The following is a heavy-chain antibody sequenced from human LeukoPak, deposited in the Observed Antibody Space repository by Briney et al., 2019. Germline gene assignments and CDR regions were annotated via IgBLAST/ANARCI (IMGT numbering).Heavy chain of an antibody. J-gene: IGHJ3*02. D-gene: IGHD1-26*01. CDR3: ARDWQATDADDAFDI. Sequence: SETLSLTCTVSGGSISSGGYYWSWIRQHPGKGLEWIGYIYYSGSTYYNPSLKSRVTISVDTSKNQFSLRLSSVTAADTAVYYCARDWQATDADDAFDIWGQGTMVTVSS. CDR1: GGSISSGGYY. CDR2: IYYSGST. V-gene: IGHV4-31*03.